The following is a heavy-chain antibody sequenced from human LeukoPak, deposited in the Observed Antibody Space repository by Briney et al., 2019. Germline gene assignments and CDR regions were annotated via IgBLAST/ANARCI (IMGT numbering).Heavy chain of an antibody. Sequence: GGSLRLSCAASGFTVSSNYMSWVRQAPGKGLEWVSVIYGGGSTYYADSVKGRFTISRDNSKNTLYLQMNSLRAEDTAVYYCAREGTNLNWFDPWGQGTLVTVSS. CDR2: IYGGGST. CDR1: GFTVSSNY. J-gene: IGHJ5*02. CDR3: AREGTNLNWFDP. V-gene: IGHV3-66*01. D-gene: IGHD1-1*01.